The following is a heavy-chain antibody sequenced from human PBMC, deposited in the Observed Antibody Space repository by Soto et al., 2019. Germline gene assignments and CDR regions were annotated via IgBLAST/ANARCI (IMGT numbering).Heavy chain of an antibody. J-gene: IGHJ5*02. CDR2: INSDGSST. D-gene: IGHD6-25*01. V-gene: IGHV3-74*01. CDR1: GFTFSSYW. CDR3: SRGRQRYVDGFDP. Sequence: VGSLRLSCAASGFTFSSYWMHWVRHAPGKGLVWVSRINSDGSSTSYADSVKGRFTISRDNAKNTLYLQMNSLRAEDTAVYYCSRGRQRYVDGFDPWGQGTLVTVSS.